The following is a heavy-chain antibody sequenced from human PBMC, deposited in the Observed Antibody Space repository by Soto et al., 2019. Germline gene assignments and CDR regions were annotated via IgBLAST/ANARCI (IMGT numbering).Heavy chain of an antibody. D-gene: IGHD2-8*01. J-gene: IGHJ5*02. CDR1: GGSFSGYY. CDR2: INHSGST. V-gene: IGHV4-34*01. Sequence: SETLSLTCAVYGGSFSGYYWSWIRQPPGKGLEWIGEINHSGSTNYNPSLKSRVTISVDTSKNQFSLKLSSVTAADTAVYYCARSLGSRTNWFDPWGQGTLVT. CDR3: ARSLGSRTNWFDP.